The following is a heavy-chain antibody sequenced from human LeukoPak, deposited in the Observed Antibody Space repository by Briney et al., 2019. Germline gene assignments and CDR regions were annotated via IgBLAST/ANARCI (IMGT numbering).Heavy chain of an antibody. V-gene: IGHV3-64*01. J-gene: IGHJ4*02. Sequence: GGSLRLSCAASGFNFSTYKMHWIRQGPGKGLEYVSVISSDGDSADYVNSVKGRFTISRDNSKNTLYLQMGSLRSEDTAVYYCAREPAFGDLDYWGQGALVTVSS. CDR1: GFNFSTYK. D-gene: IGHD4-17*01. CDR2: ISSDGDSA. CDR3: AREPAFGDLDY.